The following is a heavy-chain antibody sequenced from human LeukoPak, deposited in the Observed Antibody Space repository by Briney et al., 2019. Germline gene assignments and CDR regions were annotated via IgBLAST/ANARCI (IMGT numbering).Heavy chain of an antibody. CDR1: GGSFSGYY. Sequence: SETLSLTCAVYGGSFSGYYWRWIRQRPGKGLEWIAEINHSRSTNYNPSLKSRVTISVDTSKNQCSLKLSSVTAADTAVYYCARGRKFYGSGRYYNWFDPWGQGTLVTVSS. CDR3: ARGRKFYGSGRYYNWFDP. CDR2: INHSRST. J-gene: IGHJ5*02. V-gene: IGHV4-34*01. D-gene: IGHD3-10*01.